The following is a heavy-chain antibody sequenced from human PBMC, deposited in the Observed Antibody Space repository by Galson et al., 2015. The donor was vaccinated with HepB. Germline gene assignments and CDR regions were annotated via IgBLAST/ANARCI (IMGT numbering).Heavy chain of an antibody. CDR2: MNPNSGNT. J-gene: IGHJ6*02. CDR1: GYTFTSYD. V-gene: IGHV1-8*01. Sequence: SVKVSCKASGYTFTSYDINWVRQATGQGLEWMGWMNPNSGNTGYAQKFQGRVTMTRNTSISTAYMELSSLRSEDTAVYYCARSRTTPGKKRYYYGMDVWGQGTTVTVSS. D-gene: IGHD1-14*01. CDR3: ARSRTTPGKKRYYYGMDV.